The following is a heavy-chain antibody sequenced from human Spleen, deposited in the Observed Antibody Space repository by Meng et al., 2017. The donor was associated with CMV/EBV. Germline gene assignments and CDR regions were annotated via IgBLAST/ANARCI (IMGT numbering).Heavy chain of an antibody. V-gene: IGHV3-7*01. Sequence: GGSLRLSCAASGFTFSTYGMHWVRQAPGKGLEWVANIKEDGSVIKYVDSLKGRFTISRDNAKNSLYLQMNSLRVEDTAVYYCARIGAWDAYSGYDSGYWGQGTLVTVSS. J-gene: IGHJ4*02. CDR3: ARIGAWDAYSGYDSGY. CDR1: GFTFSTYG. CDR2: IKEDGSVI. D-gene: IGHD5-12*01.